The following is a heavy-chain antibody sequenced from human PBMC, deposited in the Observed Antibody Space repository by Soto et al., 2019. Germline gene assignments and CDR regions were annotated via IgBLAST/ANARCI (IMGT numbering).Heavy chain of an antibody. V-gene: IGHV3-23*01. CDR3: VKVLGPLWGNYGLDV. D-gene: IGHD2-21*01. J-gene: IGHJ6*02. CDR1: GFNFGNFA. Sequence: EMQLLESGGGLIQPGGSLRLSCAASGFNFGNFAMSWVRQAPGKGLEWVSSISSSGGGAFYADSVKGRFTISRDNSKKTVSLQVNSLRAEDTAVYHCVKVLGPLWGNYGLDVWGQGATVTVSS. CDR2: ISSSGGGA.